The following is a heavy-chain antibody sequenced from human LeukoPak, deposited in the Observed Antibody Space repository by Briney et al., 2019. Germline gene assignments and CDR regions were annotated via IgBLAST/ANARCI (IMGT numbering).Heavy chain of an antibody. CDR1: GFTFSSCW. CDR3: VRGFFWF. Sequence: GGSLRLSCAASGFTFSSCWMSWVRQARGRGLEWVANIRHDGREELYVDSVRGRFSISRENDKNSLYVQKKNKRAEDTGVFYCVRGFFWFWGQGTQVTVSS. D-gene: IGHD3-3*01. CDR2: IRHDGREE. V-gene: IGHV3-7*04. J-gene: IGHJ4*02.